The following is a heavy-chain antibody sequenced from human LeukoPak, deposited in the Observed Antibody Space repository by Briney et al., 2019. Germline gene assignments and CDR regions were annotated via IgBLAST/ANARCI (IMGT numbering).Heavy chain of an antibody. CDR3: ARDPLYCGGDCYFDY. CDR2: ISSSSSTI. Sequence: GGSLRLSCAASGFTFSSYSMNWVRQAPGKGLEWVSYISSSSSTIYYADSVKGRFTISRDNAKNSLYLQMNSLRDEDTAVYYCARDPLYCGGDCYFDYWGQGTLVTVSS. D-gene: IGHD2-21*02. CDR1: GFTFSSYS. V-gene: IGHV3-48*02. J-gene: IGHJ4*02.